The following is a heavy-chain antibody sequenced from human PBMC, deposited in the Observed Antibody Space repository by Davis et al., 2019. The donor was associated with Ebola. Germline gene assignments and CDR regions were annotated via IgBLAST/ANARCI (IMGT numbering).Heavy chain of an antibody. CDR2: IYYSGST. D-gene: IGHD3-16*01. CDR1: GGSISSYY. V-gene: IGHV4-59*08. J-gene: IGHJ6*02. CDR3: ARHKGRFRYYGMDV. Sequence: MPSETLSLTCTVSGGSISSYYWSWIRQPPGKGLEWIGYIYYSGSTNYNPSLKTRVTIPDDTSKNQFSLKLSSVTSAATAVYYCARHKGRFRYYGMDVWGQGTTVTVSS.